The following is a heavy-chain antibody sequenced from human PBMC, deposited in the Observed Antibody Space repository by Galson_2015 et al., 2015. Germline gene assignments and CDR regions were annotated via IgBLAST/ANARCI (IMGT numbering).Heavy chain of an antibody. D-gene: IGHD3-10*01. CDR1: GYTFTVYD. J-gene: IGHJ6*03. Sequence: SVKVSCKASGYTFTVYDINWVRQATGQGLEWMGWMNPNSGNTGYAQMFQSRVTMTGDSSIGTAYMELSSLRSEDTAVYYCARGSGSRYNYYMDAWGKGTTVTVS. CDR2: MNPNSGNT. V-gene: IGHV1-8*01. CDR3: ARGSGSRYNYYMDA.